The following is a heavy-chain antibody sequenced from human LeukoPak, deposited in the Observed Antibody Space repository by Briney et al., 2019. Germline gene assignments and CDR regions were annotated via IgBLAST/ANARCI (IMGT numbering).Heavy chain of an antibody. CDR2: INHSGST. CDR3: ARGRTCSGGSCYSFVISLNYYYGMDV. J-gene: IGHJ6*02. CDR1: GGSFSGYY. V-gene: IGHV4-34*01. Sequence: SETLSLTCAVYGGSFSGYYWSWIRQPPGKGLEWIGEINHSGSTNYNPSLKSRVTISVDTSKNQFSLKLSSVTAADTAVYYCARGRTCSGGSCYSFVISLNYYYGMDVWGQGTTVTVSS. D-gene: IGHD2-15*01.